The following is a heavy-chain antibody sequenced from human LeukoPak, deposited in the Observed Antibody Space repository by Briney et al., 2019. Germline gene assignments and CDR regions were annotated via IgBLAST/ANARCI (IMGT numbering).Heavy chain of an antibody. J-gene: IGHJ4*02. CDR2: IKKDGSEK. D-gene: IGHD3-22*01. Sequence: GGSLRLSCAASGFTFSSYAMSWVRQAPGKGLEWVANIKKDGSEKYYVASVQGRFTISRDNAHNFLFLQMDSLRAEDTAVYYCARDRWHYYDSGGSSFDSWGQGTLVTVSS. CDR1: GFTFSSYA. CDR3: ARDRWHYYDSGGSSFDS. V-gene: IGHV3-7*01.